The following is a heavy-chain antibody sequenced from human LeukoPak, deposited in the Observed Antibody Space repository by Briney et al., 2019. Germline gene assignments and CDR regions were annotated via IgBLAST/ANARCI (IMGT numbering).Heavy chain of an antibody. J-gene: IGHJ4*02. Sequence: SSETLSLTCTVSGGSISSSSYYWGWIRQPPGKGLEWIGRIYYSGSTYYNPSLKSRVTISVDTSKNQFSLKLSSVTAADTAVYYCARHPHTGSGWYLLLRSYFDYWGQGTLVTVSS. V-gene: IGHV4-39*01. D-gene: IGHD6-19*01. CDR3: ARHPHTGSGWYLLLRSYFDY. CDR1: GGSISSSSYY. CDR2: IYYSGST.